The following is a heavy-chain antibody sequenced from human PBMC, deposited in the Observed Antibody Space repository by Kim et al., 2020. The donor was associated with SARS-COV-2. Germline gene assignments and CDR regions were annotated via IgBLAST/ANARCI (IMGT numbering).Heavy chain of an antibody. D-gene: IGHD6-13*01. CDR1: GFTFSSYA. V-gene: IGHV3-23*01. J-gene: IGHJ6*02. CDR3: AKDRANQQLVLYYYYGMAV. CDR2: ISGSGGST. Sequence: GGSLRLSCAASGFTFSSYAMSWVRQAPGKGLEWVSAISGSGGSTYYADSVKGRFTISRDNSKNTLYLQMNSLRAEDTAVYYCAKDRANQQLVLYYYYGMAVWGQGTTVPVSS.